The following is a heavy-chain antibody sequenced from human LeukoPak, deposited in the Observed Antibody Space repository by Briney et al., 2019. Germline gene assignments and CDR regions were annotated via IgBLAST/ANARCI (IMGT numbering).Heavy chain of an antibody. J-gene: IGHJ4*02. Sequence: PGGSLRLSCAASGFTFGSYWMSWVRQAPGKGLEWVANIKEDGSEKNYVDSVKGRFTISRDNSKNTLYLQMNSLRAADTAVYYCAKPNTGYCSGGSCKRAYYFDYWGQGTLVTVSS. CDR2: IKEDGSEK. CDR1: GFTFGSYW. V-gene: IGHV3-7*01. D-gene: IGHD2-15*01. CDR3: AKPNTGYCSGGSCKRAYYFDY.